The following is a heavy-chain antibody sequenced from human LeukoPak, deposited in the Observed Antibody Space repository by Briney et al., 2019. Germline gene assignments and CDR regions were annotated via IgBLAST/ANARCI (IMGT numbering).Heavy chain of an antibody. V-gene: IGHV1-18*01. CDR1: GYTFTSYG. Sequence: ASVKVSCKASGYTFTSYGISWVRQAPGQGLEWMGWISAYNGNTNYAQKLQGRVTMTTDTSTSTAYMELRSLRSDDTAVYYCVRDFVWSDCSSTSCIYFDYWGQGTLVTVSS. CDR2: ISAYNGNT. D-gene: IGHD2-2*01. CDR3: VRDFVWSDCSSTSCIYFDY. J-gene: IGHJ4*02.